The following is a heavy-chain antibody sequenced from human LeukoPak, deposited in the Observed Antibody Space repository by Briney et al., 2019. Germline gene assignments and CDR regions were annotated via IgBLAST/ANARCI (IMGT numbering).Heavy chain of an antibody. CDR2: IHYTGST. J-gene: IGHJ4*02. CDR3: AGSYYQYYFDY. D-gene: IGHD3-10*01. CDR1: GGSISSNTYD. V-gene: IGHV4-39*07. Sequence: SETLSLTCAVSGGSISSNTYDWGWIRQPPGLGLEWIGSIHYTGSTYYNPSLKSRVTISVDTSKNQFSLKLSSVTAADTTVYYCAGSYYQYYFDYWGEGTLVTVSS.